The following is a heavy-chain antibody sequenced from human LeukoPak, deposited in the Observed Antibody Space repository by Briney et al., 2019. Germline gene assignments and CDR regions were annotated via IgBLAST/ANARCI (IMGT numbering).Heavy chain of an antibody. Sequence: ASVKVSCKASGYTFSNYGISWVRQAPGQGLEWMGWISAYNGNTNYAPKLQGRVTMTTDTSTSAAYMELRSLRSDDTAVYYCARVWGEDIAARPYYFDYWGQGTLVTVSS. D-gene: IGHD6-6*01. V-gene: IGHV1-18*01. CDR3: ARVWGEDIAARPYYFDY. J-gene: IGHJ4*02. CDR1: GYTFSNYG. CDR2: ISAYNGNT.